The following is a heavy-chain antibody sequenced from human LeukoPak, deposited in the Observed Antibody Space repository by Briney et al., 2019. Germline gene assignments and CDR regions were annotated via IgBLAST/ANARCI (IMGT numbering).Heavy chain of an antibody. CDR2: ISYDGSNK. V-gene: IGHV3-30*18. CDR3: AKDTEDFDY. CDR1: GFTFSSYG. J-gene: IGHJ4*02. Sequence: PGRSLRLSCAASGFTFSSYGMHWVRQAPGKGLEWVAVISYDGSNKYYADSVKGRFTISRDNSKNTLYLQMNSLRAEDTAVYYCAKDTEDFDYWCQGTLVTVSS.